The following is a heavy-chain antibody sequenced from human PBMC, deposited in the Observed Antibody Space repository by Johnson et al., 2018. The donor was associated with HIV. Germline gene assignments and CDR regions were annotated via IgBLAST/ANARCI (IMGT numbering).Heavy chain of an antibody. CDR1: GFTVSSNY. V-gene: IGHV3-20*04. Sequence: VQLVESGGGLIQPGGSLRLSCAASGFTVSSNYMSWVRQAPGKGLEWVSGINWNGGSTGYADSVKGRFTISRDNAKNSLYLQMNSLRAEDTALYYCARELYAILGAFDIWGQGTMVIVSS. CDR3: ARELYAILGAFDI. D-gene: IGHD1-26*01. J-gene: IGHJ3*02. CDR2: INWNGGST.